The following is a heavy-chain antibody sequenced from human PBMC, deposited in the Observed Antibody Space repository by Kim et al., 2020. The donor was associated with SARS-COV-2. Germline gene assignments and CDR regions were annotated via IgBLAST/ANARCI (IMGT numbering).Heavy chain of an antibody. Sequence: GGSLRLSCAASGFTFTNAWMTWVRQAPGKGLEWVAHIRSKDDGGTTDYATPVKGRFTISRDDSTSTLYLQMNSLRAEDTAVYYCTTDPRGFSYGYYYGMDAWGKGTTVTVSS. CDR3: TTDPRGFSYGYYYGMDA. D-gene: IGHD3-16*01. CDR2: IRSKDDGGTT. CDR1: GFTFTNAW. J-gene: IGHJ6*04. V-gene: IGHV3-15*05.